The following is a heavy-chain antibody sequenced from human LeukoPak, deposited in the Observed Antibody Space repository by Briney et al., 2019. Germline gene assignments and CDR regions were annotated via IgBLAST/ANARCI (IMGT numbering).Heavy chain of an antibody. V-gene: IGHV3-21*01. Sequence: PGGSLRLSCAASGFTFSSFSMNWVRQAPGKGLEWVSSISGSSDYIYYADSMQGRFTISRDNAKNSLYLQMNSLRAEDTAVYYCAREGGPPAYYYDSSGYPDAFDIWGQGTMVTVSS. CDR3: AREGGPPAYYYDSSGYPDAFDI. CDR2: ISGSSDYI. D-gene: IGHD3-22*01. J-gene: IGHJ3*02. CDR1: GFTFSSFS.